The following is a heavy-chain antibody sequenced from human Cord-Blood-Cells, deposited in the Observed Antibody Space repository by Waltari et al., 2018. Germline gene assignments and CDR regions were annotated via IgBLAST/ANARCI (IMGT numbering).Heavy chain of an antibody. CDR3: ARGDSSSWNWFDP. D-gene: IGHD6-13*01. Sequence: EVQLVESGGGLIQPGGSLRLSCAASGFTVSNNYMSWVRQAPGKGLEWVSVIYSGGSTYYADSVKGRFTISRDKSKNTLYLQMNSLRAEDTAVYYCARGDSSSWNWFDPWGQGTLVTVSS. CDR1: GFTVSNNY. J-gene: IGHJ5*02. V-gene: IGHV3-53*01. CDR2: IYSGGST.